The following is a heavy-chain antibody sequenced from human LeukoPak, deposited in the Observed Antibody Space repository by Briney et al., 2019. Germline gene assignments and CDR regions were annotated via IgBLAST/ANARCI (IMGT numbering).Heavy chain of an antibody. Sequence: PRGSLRLSRVYSLFSPTNYGMNSVCPTPGKGLECVSSISSDSGYIYYADSVKGRFTVSRDNGKKSLFLQMNSLRAEDTAVYYCARAMVRGPYYYYAMDVWGLGTTVTVSS. CDR2: ISSDSGYI. J-gene: IGHJ6*02. D-gene: IGHD3-10*01. CDR1: LFSPTNYG. V-gene: IGHV3-21*01. CDR3: ARAMVRGPYYYYAMDV.